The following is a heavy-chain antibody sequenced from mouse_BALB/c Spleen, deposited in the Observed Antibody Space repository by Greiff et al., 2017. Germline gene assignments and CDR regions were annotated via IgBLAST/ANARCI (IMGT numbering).Heavy chain of an antibody. D-gene: IGHD1-1*01. CDR2: IDPETGGT. CDR3: TRDYGYWYFDV. Sequence: QVHVKQSGAELVRPGASVTLSCKASGYTFTDYEMHWVKQTPVHGLEWIGAIDPETGGTAYNQKFKGKATLTADKSSSTAYMELRSLTSEDSAVYYCTRDYGYWYFDVWGAGTTVTVSS. J-gene: IGHJ1*01. V-gene: IGHV1-15*01. CDR1: GYTFTDYE.